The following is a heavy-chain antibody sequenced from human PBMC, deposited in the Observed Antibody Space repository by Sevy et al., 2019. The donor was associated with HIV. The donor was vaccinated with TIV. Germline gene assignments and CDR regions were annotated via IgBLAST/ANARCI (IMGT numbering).Heavy chain of an antibody. V-gene: IGHV3-30*02. Sequence: GGSLRLSCAASGFSFSSYGMHWVRRAPGKGLEWMSYIQYDGSNKDYADSVKGRFTISRDNSKNTLYLQMNSLRVEDTAVYYCVKEGGGEGGDHWGQGTLVNVSS. CDR3: VKEGGGEGGDH. CDR2: IQYDGSNK. D-gene: IGHD2-21*01. CDR1: GFSFSSYG. J-gene: IGHJ4*02.